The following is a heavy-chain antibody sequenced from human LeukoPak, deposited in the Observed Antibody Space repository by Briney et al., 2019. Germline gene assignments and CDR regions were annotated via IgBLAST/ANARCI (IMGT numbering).Heavy chain of an antibody. CDR2: IRSKTDGAAT. Sequence: GGSLRLSCAASGFTFSHTWMNWVRQAQGKGLEWVARIRSKTDGAATEYAAPMKGKFTISRDDSKSTLYLQIDSLKAEDTAVYYCATSCSRGSCYWGYFDYWGQGSLVTVSS. D-gene: IGHD2-15*01. J-gene: IGHJ4*02. CDR3: ATSCSRGSCYWGYFDY. CDR1: GFTFSHTW. V-gene: IGHV3-15*01.